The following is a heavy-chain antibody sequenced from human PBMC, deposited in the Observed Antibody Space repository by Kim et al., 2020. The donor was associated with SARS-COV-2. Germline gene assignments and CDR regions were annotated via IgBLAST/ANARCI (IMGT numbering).Heavy chain of an antibody. Sequence: GGSLRLSCAASGFTFSDYYMSWIRQAPGKGLEWVSYISSSGSTIYYADSVKGRFTISRDNAKNSLYLQMNSLRAEDTAVYYCARGGGYSSSWYSPGENLDAFDIWGQGTMVTVSS. CDR1: GFTFSDYY. D-gene: IGHD6-13*01. CDR2: ISSSGSTI. V-gene: IGHV3-11*01. J-gene: IGHJ3*02. CDR3: ARGGGYSSSWYSPGENLDAFDI.